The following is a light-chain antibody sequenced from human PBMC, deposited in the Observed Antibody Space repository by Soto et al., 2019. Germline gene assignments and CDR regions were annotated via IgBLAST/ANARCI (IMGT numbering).Light chain of an antibody. CDR1: GSDVGDYDY. V-gene: IGLV2-14*01. Sequence: QSVLTQPASVSGSPVESITISCTGTGSDVGDYDYVSWYQHHPGKAPKLMIYEVSNRPSGVSNRFSGSKSGNTASLTISGLQAEDEADYFCSSYTSSQAYVFGTGTKVTVL. CDR3: SSYTSSQAYV. CDR2: EVS. J-gene: IGLJ1*01.